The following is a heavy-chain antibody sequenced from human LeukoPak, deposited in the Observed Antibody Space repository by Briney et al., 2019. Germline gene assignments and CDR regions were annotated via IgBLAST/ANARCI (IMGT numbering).Heavy chain of an antibody. V-gene: IGHV4-39*01. J-gene: IGHJ5*02. CDR3: ARRLPFTIFGGNWFDP. Sequence: SETLSLTCTVSGGSISSSSYYWGWIRQPPGKGLEWIGSIYYSGSTYYNPSLKSRVTISVDTSKNQFSLKLSSVTAADTAVYYCARRLPFTIFGGNWFDPWGQGTLVTVSS. D-gene: IGHD3-3*01. CDR2: IYYSGST. CDR1: GGSISSSSYY.